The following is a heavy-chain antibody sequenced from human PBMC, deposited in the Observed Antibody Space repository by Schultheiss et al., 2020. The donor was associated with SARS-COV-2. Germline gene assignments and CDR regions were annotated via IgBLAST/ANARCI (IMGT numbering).Heavy chain of an antibody. J-gene: IGHJ5*02. CDR3: VRASCSGVRCYH. V-gene: IGHV3-15*01. D-gene: IGHD2-15*01. CDR1: GFTFSNAW. CDR2: IKSKTDGGTT. Sequence: GGSLRLSCAASGFTFSNAWMSWVRQAPGKGLEWVGRIKSKTDGGTTDYAAPVKGRFTISRDDSKNTLYLQMNSLKTEDTAVYYCVRASCSGVRCYHWGQGTLVTVPS.